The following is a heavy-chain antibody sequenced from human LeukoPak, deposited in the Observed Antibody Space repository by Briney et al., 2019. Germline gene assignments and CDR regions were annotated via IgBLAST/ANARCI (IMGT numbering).Heavy chain of an antibody. J-gene: IGHJ4*02. V-gene: IGHV4-39*01. CDR3: ARHQRRPYSSGWHFDY. CDR2: IYYSGST. CDR1: GGSISSSSYY. Sequence: SETLSLTCTVSGGSISSSSYYWGWIRQPPGKGLEWIGSIYYSGSTYYNPSLKSRVTISVDTSKNQFSLKLSSVTAADTAVYYCARHQRRPYSSGWHFDYWGQGTLVTVSS. D-gene: IGHD6-19*01.